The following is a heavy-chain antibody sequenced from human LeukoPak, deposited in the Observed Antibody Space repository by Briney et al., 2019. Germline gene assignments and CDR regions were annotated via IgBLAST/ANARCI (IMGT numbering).Heavy chain of an antibody. CDR2: ISSSDSTI. D-gene: IGHD4-17*01. CDR1: GFTFSDYY. V-gene: IGHV3-11*01. J-gene: IGHJ4*02. Sequence: GGSLRLSCAASGFTFSDYYMSWIRQAPGEGLEWVSHISSSDSTIYYADSVKGRFTISRDNAKRSLYLQMNSLRADDTAVYYCARTPATTWTNHFDYWGQGTLVTVSS. CDR3: ARTPATTWTNHFDY.